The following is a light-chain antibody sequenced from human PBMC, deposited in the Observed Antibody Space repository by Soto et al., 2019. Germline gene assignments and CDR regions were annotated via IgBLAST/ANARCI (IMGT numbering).Light chain of an antibody. Sequence: DIVLTQSPGTLSLSPGERATLSCRASQSVNNNYLAWYQQKPGQAPRLLIYGASNRATGIPARFSGSGSGTDFTLTISSLEPEDFAVYYCQQRSNWPLTFGPGTKVDIK. J-gene: IGKJ3*01. CDR3: QQRSNWPLT. CDR2: GAS. V-gene: IGKV3-11*01. CDR1: QSVNNNY.